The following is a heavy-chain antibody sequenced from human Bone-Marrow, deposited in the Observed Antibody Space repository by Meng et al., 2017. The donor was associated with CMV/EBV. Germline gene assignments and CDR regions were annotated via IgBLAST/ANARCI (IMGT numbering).Heavy chain of an antibody. CDR2: IRYDGSNK. Sequence: GESLKISCAASGFTFSRNGMHWVRQAPGKGLEWVAFIRYDGSNKYYADSVKGRFTISRDNSKNTLYLQMNSLRAEDTAVYYCAKDAAMVSNYYYYGMDVWGQGTTVTVSS. J-gene: IGHJ6*02. CDR3: AKDAAMVSNYYYYGMDV. V-gene: IGHV3-30*02. CDR1: GFTFSRNG. D-gene: IGHD5-18*01.